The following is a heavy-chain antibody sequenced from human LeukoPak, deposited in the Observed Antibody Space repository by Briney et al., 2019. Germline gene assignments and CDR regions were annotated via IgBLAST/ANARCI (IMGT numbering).Heavy chain of an antibody. D-gene: IGHD3-10*01. CDR1: GFTFSSYA. J-gene: IGHJ4*02. CDR3: AKMGEELLWFGELFLDY. CDR2: ISGSGGST. V-gene: IGHV3-23*01. Sequence: GGSLRLSCAASGFTFSSYAMSWVRQAPGKGLEWVSAISGSGGSTCYADSVKGRFTISRDNSKNTLYLQMNSLRAEDTAVYYCAKMGEELLWFGELFLDYWGQGTLVTVSS.